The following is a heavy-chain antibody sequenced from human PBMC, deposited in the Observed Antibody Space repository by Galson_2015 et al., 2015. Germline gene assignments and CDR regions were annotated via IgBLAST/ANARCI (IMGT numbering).Heavy chain of an antibody. CDR3: AREAQFAANRRDAFDI. D-gene: IGHD2-15*01. J-gene: IGHJ3*02. V-gene: IGHV3-11*01. CDR1: GFSFSDYY. Sequence: SLRLSCAASGFSFSDYYMNWIRQAPGKGLEWVSHITSSGNIIYYAESVKGRFTISRDNAKNSLYLQMNSLRAEDTAVYYCAREAQFAANRRDAFDIWGQGTMVTVSS. CDR2: ITSSGNII.